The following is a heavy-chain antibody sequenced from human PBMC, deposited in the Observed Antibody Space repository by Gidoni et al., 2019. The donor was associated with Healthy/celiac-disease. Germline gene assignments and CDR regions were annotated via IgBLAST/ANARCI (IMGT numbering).Heavy chain of an antibody. J-gene: IGHJ6*02. CDR3: ARDRLRQQLYYYYYGMDV. CDR1: GFTVSSNY. CDR2: IYSGGST. Sequence: EVQLVESGGGLVQPGGSLRLSCAASGFTVSSNYMSWVRQAPGKGLEWVSVIYSGGSTYYADSVKGRVNISRDNSKNTLYLQMNSLRAEDTAVYYCARDRLRQQLYYYYYGMDVWGQGTTVTVSS. D-gene: IGHD6-13*01. V-gene: IGHV3-66*01.